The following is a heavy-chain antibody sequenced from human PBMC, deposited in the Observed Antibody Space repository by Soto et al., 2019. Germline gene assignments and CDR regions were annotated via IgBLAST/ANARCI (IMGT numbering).Heavy chain of an antibody. CDR3: ARTGFGTGWCFDY. J-gene: IGHJ4*02. D-gene: IGHD6-19*01. Sequence: SETLSLTCAVSGYSISNGYCWGWIRQPPGKGLDWIATIYHTGRSYYNPSLKSRFTISVNASNNQFSLKLTSVTAADTAVYYCARTGFGTGWCFDYWGQGALVTVYS. CDR2: IYHTGRS. V-gene: IGHV4-38-2*01. CDR1: GYSISNGYC.